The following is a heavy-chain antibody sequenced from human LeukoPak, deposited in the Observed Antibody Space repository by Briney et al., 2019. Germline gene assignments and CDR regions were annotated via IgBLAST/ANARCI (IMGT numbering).Heavy chain of an antibody. J-gene: IGHJ4*02. V-gene: IGHV3-23*01. CDR2: ISGSGGST. CDR3: AQDRTFPGSEDH. Sequence: GGSLRLSCAASGFTFSSYAMSWVRQAPGKGLEWVSAISGSGGSTYYADSVKGRFAITRDNSINTLYLQMSSLRTEDTAVYYCAQDRTFPGSEDHWGQGTPVTVSS. CDR1: GFTFSSYA. D-gene: IGHD2/OR15-2a*01.